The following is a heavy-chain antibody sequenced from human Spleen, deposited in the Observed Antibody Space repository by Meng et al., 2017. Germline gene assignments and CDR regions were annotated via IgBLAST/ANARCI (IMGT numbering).Heavy chain of an antibody. D-gene: IGHD3-22*01. CDR2: INPNSGGT. V-gene: IGHV1-2*02. J-gene: IGHJ4*02. CDR1: GYTFTGYY. Sequence: ASVKVSCKASGYTFTGYYMHWVRQAPGQGLEWMGWINPNSGGTNYAQKFQGRVTMTRDTSISTAYMELSRLRSDDTAVYYCARVLVFRANYYDSSGYYQTTDYWGQGTLVTVSS. CDR3: ARVLVFRANYYDSSGYYQTTDY.